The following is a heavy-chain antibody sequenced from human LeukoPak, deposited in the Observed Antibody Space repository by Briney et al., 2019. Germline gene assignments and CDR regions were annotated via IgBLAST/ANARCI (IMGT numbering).Heavy chain of an antibody. V-gene: IGHV3-74*03. J-gene: IGHJ5*02. CDR2: LKFDGTIT. CDR3: AGQANNWFDP. CDR1: GFTFSSYG. Sequence: GGSLRLSCAASGFTFSSYGMHWVRQAPGKGLVWVSRLKFDGTITQYADSVKGRFTVSRDNAKNTLYLQMDSLRAEDTAVYYCAGQANNWFDPWGQGTLVTVSS.